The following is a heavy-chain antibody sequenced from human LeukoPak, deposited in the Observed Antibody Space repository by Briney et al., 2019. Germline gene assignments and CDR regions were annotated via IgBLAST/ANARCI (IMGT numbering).Heavy chain of an antibody. CDR2: IYNSGST. CDR3: ARLITISGVVIPTHYGMDV. J-gene: IGHJ6*02. Sequence: SETLSLTCTVSGGSISSYYWSWIRQPPGKGLEWIGYIYNSGSTNYNPSLKSRVTMSVDTSKNQFSLKLTSVTAADTAVYYCARLITISGVVIPTHYGMDVWGQGTTVTVSS. D-gene: IGHD3-3*01. V-gene: IGHV4-59*01. CDR1: GGSISSYY.